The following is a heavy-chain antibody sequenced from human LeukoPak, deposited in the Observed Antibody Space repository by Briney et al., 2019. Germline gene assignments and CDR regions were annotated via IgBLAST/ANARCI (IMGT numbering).Heavy chain of an antibody. V-gene: IGHV2-5*02. Sequence: SGATLVKPTQTLTLTCTFSGFSLSTSGLGVGWIRQPPGKDLEWLALIYWDDGKPYTPSLKSRLTITKDTSKNQVVLTMTNMDPVDTATYYCAHTLVRYFGWLLPMYYFDYWGQGTLVTVSS. D-gene: IGHD3-9*01. CDR3: AHTLVRYFGWLLPMYYFDY. CDR1: GFSLSTSGLG. CDR2: IYWDDGK. J-gene: IGHJ4*02.